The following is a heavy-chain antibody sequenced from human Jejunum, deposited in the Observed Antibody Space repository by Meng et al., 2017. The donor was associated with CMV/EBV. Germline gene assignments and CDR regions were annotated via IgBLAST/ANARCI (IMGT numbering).Heavy chain of an antibody. CDR3: ARQLKHMTETTPGGINYFDV. J-gene: IGHJ4*02. CDR2: INTNTGNP. Sequence: HVPLGQLRLELKRPGASVKVSCKASGYTFTSYAMNWVRQAPGQGLEWMGWINTNTGNPTYAQGFTGRFVFSLDTSVSTAYLQISSLKAEDTAVYYCARQLKHMTETTPGGINYFDVWGQGALVTVSS. V-gene: IGHV7-4-1*02. CDR1: GYTFTSYA. D-gene: IGHD4-17*01.